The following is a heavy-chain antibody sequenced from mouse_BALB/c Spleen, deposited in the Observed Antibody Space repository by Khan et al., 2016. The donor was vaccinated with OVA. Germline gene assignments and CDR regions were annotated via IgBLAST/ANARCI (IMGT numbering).Heavy chain of an antibody. D-gene: IGHD2-14*01. CDR2: IYPFNDDT. CDR1: GYTFTSYV. Sequence: VQLKQSGPDLVKPGASVRMSCKASGYTFTSYVMHWLRQKPGQGLEGIGYIYPFNDDTKYNEKFKGKATLTSDKSSSTAYMELSSLTSEDSAVYYCAKNYRYDVYFDYWGQGTTLTVSS. CDR3: AKNYRYDVYFDY. V-gene: IGHV1S136*01. J-gene: IGHJ2*01.